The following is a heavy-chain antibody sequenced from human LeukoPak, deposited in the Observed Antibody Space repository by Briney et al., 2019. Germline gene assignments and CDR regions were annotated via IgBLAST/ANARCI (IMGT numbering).Heavy chain of an antibody. D-gene: IGHD5-18*01. CDR1: GGSISSGSYY. V-gene: IGHV4-61*02. Sequence: PSQTLSLTCTVSGGSISSGSYYWSWIRQPAGKGLEWIGRIYTSGSTNYNPSLKSRVTISVDTSKNQFSLKLSSVTAADTAVYYCARGVTWIQLWNYYFDYWGQGTLVTVSS. J-gene: IGHJ4*02. CDR2: IYTSGST. CDR3: ARGVTWIQLWNYYFDY.